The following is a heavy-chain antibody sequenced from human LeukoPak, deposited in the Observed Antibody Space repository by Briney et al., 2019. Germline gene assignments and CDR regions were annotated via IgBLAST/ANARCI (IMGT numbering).Heavy chain of an antibody. CDR3: AREGSGSRGRYYFDY. J-gene: IGHJ4*02. CDR2: ISTSGSSI. V-gene: IGHV3-11*04. CDR1: GFTFSDYY. D-gene: IGHD1-26*01. Sequence: GGSLRLSCAASGFTFSDYYMSWIRQAPGKGLEWVSYISTSGSSIYYADSVKGRFTISRDNAKNSLYLLMNSLRAEDTAVYYCAREGSGSRGRYYFDYWGQGTLVTVSS.